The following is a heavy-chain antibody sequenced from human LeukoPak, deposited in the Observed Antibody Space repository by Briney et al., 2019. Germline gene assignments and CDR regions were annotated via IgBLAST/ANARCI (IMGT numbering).Heavy chain of an antibody. V-gene: IGHV1-18*01. J-gene: IGHJ4*02. CDR3: ARGGVSSYYFEY. Sequence: ASVKVSCKASGYMFTNYGITWERQAPGQGLEWMGWINPYNGNTNYVQKLQGRVTMTTDTSTTTAYMELRSLRSDDTAVYYCARGGVSSYYFEYWGQGTLVTVSS. CDR2: INPYNGNT. D-gene: IGHD2-8*02. CDR1: GYMFTNYG.